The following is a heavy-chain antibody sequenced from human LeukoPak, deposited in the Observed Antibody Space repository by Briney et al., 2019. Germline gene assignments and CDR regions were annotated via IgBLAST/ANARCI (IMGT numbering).Heavy chain of an antibody. CDR2: IYYSGST. D-gene: IGHD3-10*01. V-gene: IGHV4-59*01. CDR1: GGSISSYY. Sequence: SETLSLTCTVSGGSISSYYWSWIRQPPGKGLEWIGYIYYSGSTNYNPSLKSRVTISVDTSKNQFSLKLSSMTAADTAVYYCAREKKVYGSGSYYNAYYYYYYMDVWGKGTTVTISS. CDR3: AREKKVYGSGSYYNAYYYYYYMDV. J-gene: IGHJ6*03.